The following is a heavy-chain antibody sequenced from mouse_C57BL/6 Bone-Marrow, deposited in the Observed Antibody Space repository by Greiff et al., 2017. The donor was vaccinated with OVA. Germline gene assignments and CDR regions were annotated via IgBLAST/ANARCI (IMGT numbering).Heavy chain of an antibody. CDR2: IRNKANGYTT. D-gene: IGHD1-1*01. Sequence: EVKLMESGGGLVQPGGSLSLSCAASGFTFTDYYMSWVRQPPGKALEWLGFIRNKANGYTTEYSASVKGRFTISRDNSQSILYLQMNALRAEDSATYYCARSPYYYGSRYFDVWGTGTTVTVSS. CDR3: ARSPYYYGSRYFDV. CDR1: GFTFTDYY. J-gene: IGHJ1*03. V-gene: IGHV7-3*01.